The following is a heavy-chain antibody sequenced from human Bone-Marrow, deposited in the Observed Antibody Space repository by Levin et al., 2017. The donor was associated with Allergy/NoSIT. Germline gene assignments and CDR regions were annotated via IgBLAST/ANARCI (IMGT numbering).Heavy chain of an antibody. Sequence: GESLKISCAASEFTVSNNHMNWVRQAPGKGLEWVSLIYSGGSTYYADSVKGRFTISRDNSKNTLSLQMNSLRAEDTAVYYCAGHTAGDYWGQGALVTVSS. J-gene: IGHJ4*02. CDR2: IYSGGST. CDR3: AGHTAGDY. CDR1: EFTVSNNH. V-gene: IGHV3-66*04. D-gene: IGHD5-18*01.